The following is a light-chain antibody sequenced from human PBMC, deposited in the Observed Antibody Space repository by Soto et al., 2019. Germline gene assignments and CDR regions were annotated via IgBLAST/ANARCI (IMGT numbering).Light chain of an antibody. V-gene: IGLV2-23*01. CDR2: EGT. J-gene: IGLJ1*01. CDR1: SSDVGTYNL. Sequence: LTQPASVSWSPGQSITISCTGTSSDVGTYNLVSWYQQHPGKAPKLMVYEGTKRPSGVSTRFSGSKSGNTASLTVSGLQAEDEADYYCCSYVGSSTYVFGTGTKVTVL. CDR3: CSYVGSSTYV.